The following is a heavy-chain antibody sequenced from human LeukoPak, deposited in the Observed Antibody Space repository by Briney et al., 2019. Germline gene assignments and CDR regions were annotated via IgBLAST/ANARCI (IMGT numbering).Heavy chain of an antibody. V-gene: IGHV3-30*02. Sequence: GGSLRLSCAASGFTFSSYGMHWVRQAPGKGLEWVAFIRYDGSNKYYADSVKGRFTISRDNSKNTLYLQMNSLRAEDTAVYYCAKDRAAAGDYFDYWGQGTLVTVSS. J-gene: IGHJ4*02. CDR3: AKDRAAAGDYFDY. D-gene: IGHD6-13*01. CDR1: GFTFSSYG. CDR2: IRYDGSNK.